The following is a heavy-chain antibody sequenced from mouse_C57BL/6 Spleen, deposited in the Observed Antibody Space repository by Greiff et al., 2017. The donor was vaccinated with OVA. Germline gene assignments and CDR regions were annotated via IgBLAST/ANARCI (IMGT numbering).Heavy chain of an antibody. CDR1: GFSLTSYG. Sequence: VKLMESGPGLVAPSQSLSITCTVSGFSLTSYGVDWVRQSPGKGLEWLGVIWGVGSTNYNSALKSRLSISKDNSKSQVFLKMNSLQTDDKAMYYCARGYYFTSDYYAMDYWGQGTSVTVSS. V-gene: IGHV2-6*01. CDR2: IWGVGST. CDR3: ARGYYFTSDYYAMDY. D-gene: IGHD2-1*01. J-gene: IGHJ4*01.